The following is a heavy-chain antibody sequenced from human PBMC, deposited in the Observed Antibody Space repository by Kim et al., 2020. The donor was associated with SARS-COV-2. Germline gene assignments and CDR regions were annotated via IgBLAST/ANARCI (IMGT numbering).Heavy chain of an antibody. CDR3: ARAIVSGTWSYFDY. V-gene: IGHV4-4*02. J-gene: IGHJ4*02. CDR1: GASISGADW. Sequence: SETLSLTCAVSGASISGADWWIWVRQPPGRGLEWIGEIFHSGRTNYNPSLNSRVTMSVDKSKNQFSLKLNFVTAADAAVYYCARAIVSGTWSYFDYWGQGSLVTVSS. CDR2: IFHSGRT. D-gene: IGHD6-19*01.